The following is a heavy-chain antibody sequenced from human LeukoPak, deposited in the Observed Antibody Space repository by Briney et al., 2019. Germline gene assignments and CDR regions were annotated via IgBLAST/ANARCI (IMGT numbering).Heavy chain of an antibody. CDR3: ARGHPLYYYDSSGYLNENYYYYYGMDV. D-gene: IGHD3-22*01. J-gene: IGHJ6*02. CDR2: INPNSGGT. V-gene: IGHV1-2*06. Sequence: GASVTVSCTASGYTFTGYYMHWVRQAPGQGLEWMGRINPNSGGTNYAQKFQGRVTMTRDTSISTAYMELSRLRSDDTAVYYCARGHPLYYYDSSGYLNENYYYYYGMDVWGQGTTVTVSS. CDR1: GYTFTGYY.